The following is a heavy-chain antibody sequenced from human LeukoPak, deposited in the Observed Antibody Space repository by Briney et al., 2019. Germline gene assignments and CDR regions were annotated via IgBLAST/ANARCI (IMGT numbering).Heavy chain of an antibody. Sequence: GGSLRLSCAASGFTFSSYSMNWVRQAPGKGLEWGSYISGSSSTIYYADSVKGKFTISRDNAKKSLYLQMNSLRAEDTAVYYCARDVSSLGYWGQGTLVTVSS. CDR1: GFTFSSYS. CDR2: ISGSSSTI. V-gene: IGHV3-48*01. D-gene: IGHD6-6*01. J-gene: IGHJ4*02. CDR3: ARDVSSLGY.